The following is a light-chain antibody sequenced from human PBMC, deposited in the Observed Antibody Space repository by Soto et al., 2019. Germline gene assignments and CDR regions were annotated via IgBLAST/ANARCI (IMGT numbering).Light chain of an antibody. CDR1: QSVSSN. CDR2: DAS. V-gene: IGKV3-15*01. J-gene: IGKJ1*01. Sequence: EIVMTQSPATLSVSPGERATLSCRASQSVSSNLAWYQQKVGQAPRVLIYDASTRATGIPGRFSGSGSGTEFTLTISSLQSEDFEVYYCQQYNNWPETFGQGAKVDI. CDR3: QQYNNWPET.